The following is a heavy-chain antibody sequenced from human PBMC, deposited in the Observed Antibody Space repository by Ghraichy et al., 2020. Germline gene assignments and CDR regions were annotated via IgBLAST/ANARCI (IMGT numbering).Heavy chain of an antibody. V-gene: IGHV4-59*01. CDR1: GGSISSYY. CDR2: IYYSGST. J-gene: IGHJ4*02. Sequence: SQTLSLTCTVSGGSISSYYWSWIRQPPGKGLEWIGYIYYSGSTNYNPSLKSRVTISVDTSKNQFSLKLSSVTAADTAVYYCALISSSWIPGSFDYWGQGTLVTVSS. CDR3: ALISSSWIPGSFDY. D-gene: IGHD6-13*01.